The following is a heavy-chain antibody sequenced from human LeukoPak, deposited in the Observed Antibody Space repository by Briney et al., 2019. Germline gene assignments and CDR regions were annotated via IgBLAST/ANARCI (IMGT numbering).Heavy chain of an antibody. V-gene: IGHV3-30*02. D-gene: IGHD6-13*01. Sequence: GGSLRLSCAASGFTFSSYGMHWVRQAPGKGLEWVAFIRYDGSKYYADSVKGRFTISRDNSKNTLYLQMNSLRAEDTAVYYCARAAYSSTWYSRYFDLWGRGTLVTVSS. CDR3: ARAAYSSTWYSRYFDL. CDR1: GFTFSSYG. CDR2: IRYDGSK. J-gene: IGHJ2*01.